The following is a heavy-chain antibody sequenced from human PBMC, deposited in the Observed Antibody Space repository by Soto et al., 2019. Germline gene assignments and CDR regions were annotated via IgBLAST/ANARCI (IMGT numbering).Heavy chain of an antibody. Sequence: GGSLRLSCAASGFTVSSNYMSWVRQAPGKGLEWVSVIYSGGSTYYADSVKGRFTISRDNSKNTLYLQMNSLRAEDTAVYYCARETTLTTVTTTTYYGMDVWGQGTTVTVSS. CDR2: IYSGGST. J-gene: IGHJ6*02. D-gene: IGHD4-4*01. CDR3: ARETTLTTVTTTTYYGMDV. V-gene: IGHV3-53*01. CDR1: GFTVSSNY.